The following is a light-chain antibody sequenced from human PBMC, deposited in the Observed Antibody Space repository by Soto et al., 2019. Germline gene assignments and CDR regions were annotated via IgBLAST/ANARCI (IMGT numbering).Light chain of an antibody. CDR2: GAS. CDR1: QSFSNSH. Sequence: DIGLTQSPGTLSLSPGERATVSCRASQSFSNSHLAWYQQKRGQAPSLLIYGASCRATGIPDRFSGSGSGTDLTLTISRLESEDFAVYYCQQYGSSPQTFGQGTKVDI. CDR3: QQYGSSPQT. V-gene: IGKV3-20*01. J-gene: IGKJ1*01.